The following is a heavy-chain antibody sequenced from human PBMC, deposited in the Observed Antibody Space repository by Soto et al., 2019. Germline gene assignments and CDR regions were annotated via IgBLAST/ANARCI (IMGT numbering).Heavy chain of an antibody. V-gene: IGHV4-39*01. J-gene: IGHJ5*02. CDR3: ARHRSNVGYYYGSGSQADWFDP. CDR2: IYYSGST. CDR1: GGSISSSSYY. Sequence: QLQLQESGPGLVKPSETLSLTCTVSGGSISSSSYYWGWIRQPPGKGLEWIGSIYYSGSTYYNPSLKSRVTISVDPSKNQFSLKLSSVTAADTAVYYCARHRSNVGYYYGSGSQADWFDPWGQGTLVTVSS. D-gene: IGHD3-10*01.